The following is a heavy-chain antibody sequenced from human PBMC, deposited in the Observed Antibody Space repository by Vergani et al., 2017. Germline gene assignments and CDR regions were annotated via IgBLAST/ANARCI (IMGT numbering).Heavy chain of an antibody. CDR1: GYTFTSYG. CDR2: NSAYNGNT. D-gene: IGHD6-6*01. V-gene: IGHV1-18*01. Sequence: QVQLVQSGAEGQKPGASVTVSCKASGYTFTSYGISWVRQAPGQGLEWMGRNSAYNGNTNYAQKIQGRVTMTTDTSPSTAYMELRSLRSDDTAVYYCARDSSSIAARRLDYWGQGTLVTVSA. CDR3: ARDSSSIAARRLDY. J-gene: IGHJ4*02.